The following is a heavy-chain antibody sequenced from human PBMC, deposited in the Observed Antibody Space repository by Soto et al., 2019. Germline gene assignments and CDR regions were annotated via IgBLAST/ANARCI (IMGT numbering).Heavy chain of an antibody. CDR1: GGSFSGYY. D-gene: IGHD3-10*02. CDR2: INHSGST. Sequence: PSETLSLTCAVYGGSFSGYYWSWIRQPPGKGLEWIGEINHSGSTNYNPSLKSRVTISVDTSKNQFSLKLSSVTAADTAVYYCARGSRSPLSIFREGRYYYYGMDVWGQGTTVTVSS. J-gene: IGHJ6*02. V-gene: IGHV4-34*01. CDR3: ARGSRSPLSIFREGRYYYYGMDV.